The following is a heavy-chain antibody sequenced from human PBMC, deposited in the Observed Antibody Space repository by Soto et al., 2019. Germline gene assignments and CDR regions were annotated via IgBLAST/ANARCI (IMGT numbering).Heavy chain of an antibody. V-gene: IGHV4-59*08. J-gene: IGHJ2*01. CDR2: IYYSGST. Sequence: QVQLQESGPGLVKPSETLSLTCTVSGGSISSYYWSWIRQPPGKGLEWIGYIYYSGSTNYNPSLKXRXTXPVDTSKTQFSLKLTSVTAADTAVYSCARFNWYFALWGRGTLVTVSS. CDR1: GGSISSYY. CDR3: ARFNWYFAL.